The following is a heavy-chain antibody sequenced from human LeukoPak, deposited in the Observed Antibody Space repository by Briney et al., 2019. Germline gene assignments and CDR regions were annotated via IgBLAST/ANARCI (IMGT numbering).Heavy chain of an antibody. CDR1: GGSISSYY. J-gene: IGHJ6*02. V-gene: IGHV4-59*12. CDR3: VRLPGRDSFGLVIYDGMDV. CDR2: VFYSGTT. Sequence: SETLSLTCTVSGGSISSYYWGWVRQPPGKGLEWTANVFYSGTTHYNPSLKSRGTISADTSKNQFSLELTSVTAADTAVYYCVRLPGRDSFGLVIYDGMDVWGQGTTVTVSS. D-gene: IGHD2-21*01.